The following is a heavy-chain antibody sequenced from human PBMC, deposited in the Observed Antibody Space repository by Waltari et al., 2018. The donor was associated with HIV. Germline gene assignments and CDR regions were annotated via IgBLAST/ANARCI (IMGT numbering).Heavy chain of an antibody. D-gene: IGHD3-16*01. CDR3: TTVGGGTRDY. J-gene: IGHJ4*02. V-gene: IGHV3-15*01. CDR1: GFTFSDAW. Sequence: EVLLVESGGGLGKPGGSLRLSCAASGFTFSDAWMSWVRQAPGKGLEWVGRIKSNTDGGTTDYAAPVKGRFTISRDGSKTTLYLEMNSLKTEDTAVYYCTTVGGGTRDYWGQGTLITVSS. CDR2: IKSNTDGGTT.